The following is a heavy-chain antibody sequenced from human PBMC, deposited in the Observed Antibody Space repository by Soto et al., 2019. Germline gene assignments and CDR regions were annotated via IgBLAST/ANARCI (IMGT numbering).Heavy chain of an antibody. J-gene: IGHJ4*02. CDR1: GFTFSSYG. D-gene: IGHD4-4*01. Sequence: QVQLVESGGGVVQPGRSLRLSCAASGFTFSSYGMHWVRQAPGKGLEWVAVMSYDGSNKYYADSVKGRFTISRDNSKNTLYVQMNSLRPEDTGVYYCAKDRGWLQSQTSGIDYWGQGTLVTVSS. CDR2: MSYDGSNK. V-gene: IGHV3-30*18. CDR3: AKDRGWLQSQTSGIDY.